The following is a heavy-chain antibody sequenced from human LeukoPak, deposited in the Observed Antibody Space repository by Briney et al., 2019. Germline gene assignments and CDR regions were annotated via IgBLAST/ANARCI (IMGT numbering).Heavy chain of an antibody. D-gene: IGHD6-13*01. CDR3: ASRPRDAAALDY. V-gene: IGHV3-53*01. CDR1: GFTVSGVY. J-gene: IGHJ4*02. CDR2: IYSDDST. Sequence: GSLGLSCVASGFTVSGVYMSWGRQAPGKGLEGVSVIYSDDSTYYADSVKGRFTISRDYSKNTLNLQMNRLTAQDTAVYYCASRPRDAAALDYWRQGTLVTVSS.